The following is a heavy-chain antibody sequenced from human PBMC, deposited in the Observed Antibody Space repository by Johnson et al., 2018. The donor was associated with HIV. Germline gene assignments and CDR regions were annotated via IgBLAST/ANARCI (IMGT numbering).Heavy chain of an antibody. CDR1: GFTFSTYD. D-gene: IGHD6-19*01. J-gene: IGHJ3*02. CDR2: IGSVGDP. Sequence: DVQVVESGGGSVQPGGSLRLSCAASGFTFSTYDIHWVRQTTGEGLEWVSAIGSVGDPYYAASVKGRFTISRENAKNTLYVQMNSLRPEDTAVYYCARDREYGLAWGWALGIWGQGTMVTVSS. CDR3: ARDREYGLAWGWALGI. V-gene: IGHV3-13*05.